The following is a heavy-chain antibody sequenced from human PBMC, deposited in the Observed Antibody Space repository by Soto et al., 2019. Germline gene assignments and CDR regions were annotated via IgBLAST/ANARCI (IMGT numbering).Heavy chain of an antibody. V-gene: IGHV3-33*01. CDR1: GVTLRSYG. D-gene: IGHD5-18*01. J-gene: IGHJ3*02. CDR3: ARDQAKIQLWPVTDI. Sequence: SCAAYGVTLRSYGMVWVSLAPGKGLEWVAVIWYDGSNKYYADSVKGRFTISRDNSKNTLYLQMNSLRAEDTAVYYCARDQAKIQLWPVTDIWGQGTMVTVSS. CDR2: IWYDGSNK.